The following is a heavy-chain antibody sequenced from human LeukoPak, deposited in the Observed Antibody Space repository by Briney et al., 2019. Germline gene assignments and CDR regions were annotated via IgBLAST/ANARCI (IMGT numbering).Heavy chain of an antibody. J-gene: IGHJ5*02. D-gene: IGHD6-13*01. CDR1: GGSISSYY. CDR2: IYTSGST. V-gene: IGHV4-4*07. Sequence: SETLSLTCTVSGGSISSYYWSWIRQPAGKGLEWIGRIYTSGSTNYNPSLKSRVTMSVDTSKNQFSLKLSSVTAADTAVYYCARDVLAQQLDWFDPWGQGTLVTVST. CDR3: ARDVLAQQLDWFDP.